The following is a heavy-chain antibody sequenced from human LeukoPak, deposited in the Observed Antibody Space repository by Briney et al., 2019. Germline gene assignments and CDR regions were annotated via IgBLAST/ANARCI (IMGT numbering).Heavy chain of an antibody. CDR1: GGSISSGGYY. CDR2: IYYSGST. CDR3: ARGSRDTNGAFDI. Sequence: PSQTLSLTCTVSGGSISSGGYYWSWIPQHPGKGLEWIGYIYYSGSTYYNPSLKSRVTISVDTSKNQFSLKLSSVTAADTAVYYCARGSRDTNGAFDIWGQGTMVTVSS. J-gene: IGHJ3*02. D-gene: IGHD1-26*01. V-gene: IGHV4-31*03.